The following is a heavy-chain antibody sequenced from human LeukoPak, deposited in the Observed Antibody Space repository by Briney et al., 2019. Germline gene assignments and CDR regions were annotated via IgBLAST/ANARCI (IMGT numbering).Heavy chain of an antibody. J-gene: IGHJ4*02. CDR1: GFTFSSYG. Sequence: GGSLRLSCAASGFTFSSYGMHWVRQAPGKGLEWVAVISYDGSNKYYADSVKGRFTISRDNSKNTLYLQMHSLRAEDTAVYYCAKAGYSASWHDYWGQGTLVTVSS. CDR2: ISYDGSNK. D-gene: IGHD6-13*01. V-gene: IGHV3-30*18. CDR3: AKAGYSASWHDY.